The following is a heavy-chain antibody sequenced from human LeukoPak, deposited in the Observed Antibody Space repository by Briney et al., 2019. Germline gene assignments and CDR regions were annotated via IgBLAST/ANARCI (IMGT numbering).Heavy chain of an antibody. CDR3: VRHLYSSRSPNYFMDV. V-gene: IGHV4-39*01. CDR1: GDSTSTRSYY. Sequence: SETLSLTCSVSGDSTSTRSYYWGWIRQPPGKGLEWIGSIFHTGTPYYNVSLTGRVTVLVDASKSQFSLKLTSVTAADTAVYYCVRHLYSSRSPNYFMDVWGKGMTVTVS. J-gene: IGHJ6*03. CDR2: IFHTGTP. D-gene: IGHD2-15*01.